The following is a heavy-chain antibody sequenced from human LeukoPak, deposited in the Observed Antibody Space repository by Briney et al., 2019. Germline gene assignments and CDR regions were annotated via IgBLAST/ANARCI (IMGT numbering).Heavy chain of an antibody. V-gene: IGHV4-61*02. CDR3: ARLIGLGEVSPYFDF. CDR2: ISSSGST. J-gene: IGHJ4*02. Sequence: PSQTLSLTCTVSGGSISSNSYYWSWIRQPAGKGLEWIGRISSSGSTNYNPSLKSRVTISVDTSKSQFSLKLNSVTAPDTAVYYCARLIGLGEVSPYFDFWGQGRLVTVSS. D-gene: IGHD3-16*02. CDR1: GGSISSNSYY.